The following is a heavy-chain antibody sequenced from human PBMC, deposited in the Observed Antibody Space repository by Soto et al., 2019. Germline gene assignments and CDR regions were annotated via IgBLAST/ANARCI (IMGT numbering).Heavy chain of an antibody. CDR1: GGTFSSYA. CDR2: IIPIFGTA. V-gene: IGHV1-69*13. Sequence: SVKVSCKDSGGTFSSYAMSWVRQEPGQGLEWMGGIIPIFGTANYAQKFQGRVTITADESTSTVYMELSSLRSEDTAVYYCARGGEQWLVQDWFDPWGQGTLVTVSS. J-gene: IGHJ5*02. D-gene: IGHD6-19*01. CDR3: ARGGEQWLVQDWFDP.